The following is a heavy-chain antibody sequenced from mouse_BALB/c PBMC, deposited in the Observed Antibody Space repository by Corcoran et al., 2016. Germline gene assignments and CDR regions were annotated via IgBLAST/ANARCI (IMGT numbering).Heavy chain of an antibody. J-gene: IGHJ4*01. V-gene: IGHV1-9*01. CDR2: ILPGSGST. D-gene: IGHD1-1*01. Sequence: QVQLQQSGAELMKPGASVKISCKATGYTFSSYWIEWVKQRPGHGLEWIGEILPGSGSTNYNEKFKGKATFTADTSSNTAYMQRSSLTSEDSAVYYCARGAYGSSYAMDYWGQGTSVTVSS. CDR3: ARGAYGSSYAMDY. CDR1: GYTFSSYW.